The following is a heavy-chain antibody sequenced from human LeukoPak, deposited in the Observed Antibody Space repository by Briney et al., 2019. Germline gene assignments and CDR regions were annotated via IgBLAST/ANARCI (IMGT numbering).Heavy chain of an antibody. Sequence: SETLSLTCAVYGGSFSGYYWSWIRQPPGKGLEWIGEVNHSGSTNYNPSLKSRVTISVDTSKNQFSLKLSSVTAADTAVYYCARLSRVIAAAGHWYFDLWGRGTLVTVSS. D-gene: IGHD6-13*01. V-gene: IGHV4-34*01. J-gene: IGHJ2*01. CDR3: ARLSRVIAAAGHWYFDL. CDR1: GGSFSGYY. CDR2: VNHSGST.